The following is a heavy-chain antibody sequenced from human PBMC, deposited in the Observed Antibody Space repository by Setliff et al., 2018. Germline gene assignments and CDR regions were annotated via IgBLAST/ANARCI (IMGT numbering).Heavy chain of an antibody. J-gene: IGHJ4*02. Sequence: PSETLSLTCTVSGDSISSGSYHWSWIRKPAGKGLEWIGRIHPSGSTNYNPSLKSRVTLSIDTSKNQFSLKLSSVTAADAALYYCAASRAYTGAVEEWFLPKTFDFWGQGSPVTVS. D-gene: IGHD3-10*01. CDR1: GDSISSGSYH. CDR3: AASRAYTGAVEEWFLPKTFDF. V-gene: IGHV4-61*02. CDR2: IHPSGST.